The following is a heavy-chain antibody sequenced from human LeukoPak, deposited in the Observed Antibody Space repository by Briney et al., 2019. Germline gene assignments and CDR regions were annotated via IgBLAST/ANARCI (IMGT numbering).Heavy chain of an antibody. CDR3: ARVKERYYYYGMDV. J-gene: IGHJ6*02. Sequence: ASVKVSCKASGYTFTSYGISWVRQAPGQGLEWMGWISAYNGNTNYAQKLQGRVTMTTDTSRSTAYMELRSLRSDDTAVYYCARVKERYYYYGMDVWGQGTTVTVSS. CDR2: ISAYNGNT. CDR1: GYTFTSYG. V-gene: IGHV1-18*01.